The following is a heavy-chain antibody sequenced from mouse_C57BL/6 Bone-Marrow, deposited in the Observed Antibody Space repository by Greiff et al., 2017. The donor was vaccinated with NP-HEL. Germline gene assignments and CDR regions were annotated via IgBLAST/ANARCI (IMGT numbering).Heavy chain of an antibody. J-gene: IGHJ2*01. CDR2: IYPGDGDT. D-gene: IGHD2-3*01. V-gene: IGHV1-82*01. CDR1: GYAFSSSW. Sequence: QVQLKESGPELVKPGASVKISCKASGYAFSSSWMNWVKQRPGKGLEWIGRIYPGDGDTNYNGKFKGKATLTADKSSSTAYMQLSSLTSEDYAVYFCASRYDGYSDYWGQGTTLTVSS. CDR3: ASRYDGYSDY.